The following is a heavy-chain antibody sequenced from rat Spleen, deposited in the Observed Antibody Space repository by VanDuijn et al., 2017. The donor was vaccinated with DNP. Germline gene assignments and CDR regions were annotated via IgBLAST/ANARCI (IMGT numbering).Heavy chain of an antibody. D-gene: IGHD1-7*01. J-gene: IGHJ2*01. CDR2: ISPSGGST. CDR3: ATDRHTTFDY. Sequence: EVQLVESGGGLVQPGRSLKLSCAASGFTFSNYGMHWIRQAPTTGLEWVASISPSGGSTYYRDSVKGRFTISRDNAKSTLYLQMDSLRSEDTATYYCATDRHTTFDYWGQGVMVTVSS. V-gene: IGHV5-19*01. CDR1: GFTFSNYG.